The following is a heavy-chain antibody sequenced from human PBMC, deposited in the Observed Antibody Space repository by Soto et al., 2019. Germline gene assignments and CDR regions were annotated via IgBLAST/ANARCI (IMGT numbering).Heavy chain of an antibody. Sequence: SETLSLTCTVSGGSVSSGSYYWSWIRQPPGKGLEWIGYIYYSGSTNYNPSLKSRVTISVDTSKNQFSLKLRSVTAADTAVYYCARDTPSDYYDSSGYLDYWGQGTLVTVSS. CDR3: ARDTPSDYYDSSGYLDY. CDR2: IYYSGST. CDR1: GGSVSSGSYY. J-gene: IGHJ4*02. V-gene: IGHV4-61*01. D-gene: IGHD3-22*01.